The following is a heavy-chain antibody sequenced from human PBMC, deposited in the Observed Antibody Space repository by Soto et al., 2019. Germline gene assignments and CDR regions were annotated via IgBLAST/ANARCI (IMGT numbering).Heavy chain of an antibody. J-gene: IGHJ3*02. V-gene: IGHV2-5*01. CDR2: INWNDDE. CDR3: AHRHDLGGFDI. D-gene: IGHD2-15*01. CDR1: GFSLNTRAVG. Sequence: QIILKESGPTLVKPTQTLTLTCTFSGFSLNTRAVGVGWIRQPPGKALEWLALINWNDDERYSPSLKDRLTITKDTSRNHVVLTMTNVDPVDTATYYCAHRHDLGGFDIWGQGTTVTVSS.